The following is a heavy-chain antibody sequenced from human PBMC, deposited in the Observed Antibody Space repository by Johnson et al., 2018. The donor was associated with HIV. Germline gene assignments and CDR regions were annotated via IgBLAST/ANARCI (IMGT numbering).Heavy chain of an antibody. CDR2: IYSGGNT. J-gene: IGHJ3*01. CDR3: AKTRMGGILDAFDL. Sequence: VQLVESGGGVVQPGRSLRLSCAASGFTVSSNYMSWVRQAPGKGLEWVSVIYSGGNTYYADSVKGRFTISRDNSKNTLDLQMNSLTIEDTAVFYCAKTRMGGILDAFDLWGQGTMVIVS. D-gene: IGHD3-10*01. V-gene: IGHV3-66*01. CDR1: GFTVSSNY.